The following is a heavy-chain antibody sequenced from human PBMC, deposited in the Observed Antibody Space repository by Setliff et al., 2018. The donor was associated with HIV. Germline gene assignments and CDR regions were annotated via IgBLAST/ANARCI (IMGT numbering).Heavy chain of an antibody. Sequence: LRLSCAVSGFTFSDYSMNWVRQAPGKGLEWVSSISSTSDYIYYADSVKGRFIISRDNAKNSLYLQMNSLRAEDTAVYYCARDFRIQLWLRSPFDYWGQGTLVTVSS. D-gene: IGHD5-18*01. CDR2: ISSTSDYI. J-gene: IGHJ4*02. V-gene: IGHV3-21*01. CDR3: ARDFRIQLWLRSPFDY. CDR1: GFTFSDYS.